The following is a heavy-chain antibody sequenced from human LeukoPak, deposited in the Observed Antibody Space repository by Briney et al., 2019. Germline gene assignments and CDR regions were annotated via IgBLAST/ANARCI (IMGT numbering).Heavy chain of an antibody. J-gene: IGHJ4*02. D-gene: IGHD2-21*01. Sequence: SETLSLICVVYGGSFSGYYWSWIRQPPGEGLEWIGENDQSGTTNYNPIPKSRVPISVDTSRKQFSPTLTSMTAADTAVYYCARVPHSYFAYGYFDAWGQGTLVTVSS. CDR2: NDQSGTT. CDR1: GGSFSGYY. CDR3: ARVPHSYFAYGYFDA. V-gene: IGHV4-34*01.